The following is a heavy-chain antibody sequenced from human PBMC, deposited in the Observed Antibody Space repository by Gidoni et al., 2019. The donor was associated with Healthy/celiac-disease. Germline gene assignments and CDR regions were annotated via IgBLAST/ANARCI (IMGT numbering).Heavy chain of an antibody. CDR3: AKLSSGVGSSWPTS. D-gene: IGHD6-13*01. V-gene: IGHV3-48*03. Sequence: EVQLVEPGGGLVQPGGSLRLCCAASGFTFSSHDMNWVRQAPGKGLEWVSYISSSGSTIYYADSVKGRFTISRDNAKNSLYLQMNSLRAEDTAVYYCAKLSSGVGSSWPTSWGQGTLVTVSS. CDR2: ISSSGSTI. CDR1: GFTFSSHD. J-gene: IGHJ5*02.